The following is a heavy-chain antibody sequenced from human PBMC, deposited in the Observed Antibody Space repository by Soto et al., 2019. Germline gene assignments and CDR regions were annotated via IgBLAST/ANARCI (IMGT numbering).Heavy chain of an antibody. CDR1: GGSFSPNY. CDR3: ARLGAFYQSLDP. CDR2: IYYAGST. V-gene: IGHV4-59*08. D-gene: IGHD3-3*02. J-gene: IGHJ5*02. Sequence: QLQLQESGPGLVKPSETLSITCTVSGGSFSPNYWSWIRQPPGKGLEWVGYIYYAGSTSYNPSFKSRVTISLDTSKCQFSLSLSSVTAADTAVYYCARLGAFYQSLDPWGPGTLVTVSS.